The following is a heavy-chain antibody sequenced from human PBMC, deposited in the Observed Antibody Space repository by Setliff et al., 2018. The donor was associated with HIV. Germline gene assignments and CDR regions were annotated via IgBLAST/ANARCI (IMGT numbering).Heavy chain of an antibody. CDR3: AMGDTSLVEFDY. V-gene: IGHV4-34*01. CDR1: GESLSDYY. D-gene: IGHD5-18*01. J-gene: IGHJ4*02. Sequence: SETLSLTCAVYGESLSDYYWSWIRQPPGKGLEWIGTIYRSGGSYYNPSLKSRLTISVDTSKNQFSLKLSAVTAADTAVYYCAMGDTSLVEFDYWGQGTLVTVSS. CDR2: IYRSGGS.